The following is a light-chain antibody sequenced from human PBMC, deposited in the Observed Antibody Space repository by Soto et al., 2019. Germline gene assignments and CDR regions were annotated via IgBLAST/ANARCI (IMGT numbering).Light chain of an antibody. CDR3: QQSATFPAT. V-gene: IGKV1D-12*01. CDR1: QGIRSW. J-gene: IGKJ4*01. CDR2: AAS. Sequence: DIQMTQSPSSVSASVGDRVTITCRASQGIRSWLAWYQQRPGKAPKLLISAASSLQSAVPSRFIGSGSGTDFTLTISSLQPDDFATYYCQQSATFPATFGGGTKVEIK.